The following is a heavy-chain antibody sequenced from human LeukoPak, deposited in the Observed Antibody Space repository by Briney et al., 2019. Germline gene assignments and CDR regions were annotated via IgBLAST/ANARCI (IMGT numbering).Heavy chain of an antibody. J-gene: IGHJ5*02. CDR1: GGSFSGYY. V-gene: IGHV4-34*01. Sequence: PSETLSLTCAVYGGSFSGYYWSWIRQPPGKRLEWIGEINHSGSTNYNPSLKSRVTISVDTSKNQFSLKLSSVTAADTAVYYCARRSDCGGDCYSNWFDPWGQGTLVTVSS. CDR3: ARRSDCGGDCYSNWFDP. CDR2: INHSGST. D-gene: IGHD2-21*02.